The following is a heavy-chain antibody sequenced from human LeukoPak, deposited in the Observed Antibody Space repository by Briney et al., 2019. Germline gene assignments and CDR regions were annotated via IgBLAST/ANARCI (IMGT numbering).Heavy chain of an antibody. Sequence: GGSLRLSWAASTFTVSTNYMTWVRQAPGKGLEWVSMIYTGGSPYYADSVKGRFTISRDNSKNTLNLQMNSLRVEDTAVYYCVPLTDGSVVQWGQGTLVTVS. CDR1: TFTVSTNY. D-gene: IGHD3-10*01. J-gene: IGHJ4*02. V-gene: IGHV3-66*01. CDR3: VPLTDGSVVQ. CDR2: IYTGGSP.